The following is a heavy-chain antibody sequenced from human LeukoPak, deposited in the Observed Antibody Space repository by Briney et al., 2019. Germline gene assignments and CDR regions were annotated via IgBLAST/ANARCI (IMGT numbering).Heavy chain of an antibody. J-gene: IGHJ4*02. Sequence: GGSLRLSCAASGFTFDDYGMSWVRQAPGKGLEWVSGINWNGGSTGYADSVKGRFTISRDNSKNTLFLQMNSLRAEDTAVYYCAKEVRLRTIDYWGQGTLVTVSS. V-gene: IGHV3-20*04. CDR3: AKEVRLRTIDY. CDR1: GFTFDDYG. D-gene: IGHD2-21*02. CDR2: INWNGGST.